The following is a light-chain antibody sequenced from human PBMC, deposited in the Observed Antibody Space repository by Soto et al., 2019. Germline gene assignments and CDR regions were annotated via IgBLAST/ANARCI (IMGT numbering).Light chain of an antibody. V-gene: IGKV3-11*01. Sequence: EIVMTQSPATLSVSPGERATLSCRASQSVSSNLAWYQQKPGQAPRLLIYDASNRATGIPARFSGSGSGTDFTLTISSLEPEDFAFYYCQHRSNWPLTFGGGTKVDIK. CDR2: DAS. CDR3: QHRSNWPLT. J-gene: IGKJ4*01. CDR1: QSVSSN.